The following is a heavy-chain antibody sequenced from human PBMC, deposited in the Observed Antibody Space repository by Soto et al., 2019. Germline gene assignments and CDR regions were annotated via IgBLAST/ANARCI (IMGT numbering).Heavy chain of an antibody. J-gene: IGHJ4*02. CDR3: AKDVTFYGQQLVVDH. CDR2: ISGSGSNT. Sequence: EVQLLESGGGLVQPGGSLRLSCAASGITFDSYAMSWVRQAPGKGLEWVSGISGSGSNTHYADSVKGRLTISRDNSKNTVFLQMNSLRADDTAVYYCAKDVTFYGQQLVVDHWGQGTLVTVSS. V-gene: IGHV3-23*01. CDR1: GITFDSYA. D-gene: IGHD6-13*01.